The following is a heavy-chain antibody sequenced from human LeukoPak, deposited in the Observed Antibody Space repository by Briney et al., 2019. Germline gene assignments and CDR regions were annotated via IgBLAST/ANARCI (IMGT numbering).Heavy chain of an antibody. CDR3: AREEYSSSSIDY. Sequence: SETLSLTCTVSGGSISSGGYSWSWIRQHPGKGLEWIGYIYYSGSTYYNPSLKSRVTISVDTSKNQFSLKLSSVTAADTAVYYCAREEYSSSSIDYWGQGTLVTVSS. V-gene: IGHV4-31*03. J-gene: IGHJ4*02. CDR2: IYYSGST. D-gene: IGHD6-6*01. CDR1: GGSISSGGYS.